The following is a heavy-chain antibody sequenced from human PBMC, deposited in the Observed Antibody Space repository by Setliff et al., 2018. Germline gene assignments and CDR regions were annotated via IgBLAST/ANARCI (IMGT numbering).Heavy chain of an antibody. CDR1: GDSITSSNYY. CDR3: ARREVERTTTRRTVWYFDL. Sequence: PSETLSLTCTVSGDSITSSNYYWGWIRQPPGKGLEWIGSIYYSGSTYYNPPLRSRVTISVDISKNQVSLKLSSVTAADTAMFYCARREVERTTTRRTVWYFDLWGRGTLVTVSS. D-gene: IGHD1-7*01. V-gene: IGHV4-39*01. CDR2: IYYSGST. J-gene: IGHJ2*01.